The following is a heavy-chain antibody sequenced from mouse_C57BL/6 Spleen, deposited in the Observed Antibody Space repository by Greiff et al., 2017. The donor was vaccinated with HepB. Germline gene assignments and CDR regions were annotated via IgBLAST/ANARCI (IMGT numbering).Heavy chain of an antibody. CDR2: IYPGSGNT. CDR3: ARDWEGAMDY. CDR1: GYSFTSYY. J-gene: IGHJ4*01. Sequence: QVQLQQSGPELVKPGASVKISCKASGYSFTSYYIHWVKQRPGQGLEWIGWIYPGSGNTKYNEKFKGKATLTADTSSSTAYMQLSSLTSEDSAVYYCARDWEGAMDYWGQGTSVTVSS. D-gene: IGHD4-1*01. V-gene: IGHV1-66*01.